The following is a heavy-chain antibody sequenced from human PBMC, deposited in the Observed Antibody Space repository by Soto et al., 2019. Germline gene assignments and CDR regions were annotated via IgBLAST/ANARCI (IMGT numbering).Heavy chain of an antibody. V-gene: IGHV4-30-4*01. CDR3: ARHARRRYGDYDY. CDR2: IYYSGTT. CDR1: GDSISSGDYY. D-gene: IGHD4-17*01. J-gene: IGHJ4*02. Sequence: QVHLQESGPGLVKPSQTLSLTCTVSGDSISSGDYYWTWIRQPPGKGLEWIGYIYYSGTTYRNPSRKSRVSISVDTSKNQLSLQLTSVTVADTAVYYCARHARRRYGDYDYWGQGTLVTVSS.